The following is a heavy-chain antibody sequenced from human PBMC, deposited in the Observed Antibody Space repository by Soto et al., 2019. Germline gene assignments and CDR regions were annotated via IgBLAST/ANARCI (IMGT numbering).Heavy chain of an antibody. CDR1: GYTFTSYY. CDR3: ARVDTAMVMVDY. D-gene: IGHD5-18*01. V-gene: IGHV1-46*01. J-gene: IGHJ4*02. Sequence: ASVKVSCKASGYTFTSYYIHWVRQAPGQGLEWMGIINPSGGSTSYAQKFQGRVTMTRDTSTSTAYMELSSLRSEDTAVYYCARVDTAMVMVDYWGQGTLVTVSS. CDR2: INPSGGST.